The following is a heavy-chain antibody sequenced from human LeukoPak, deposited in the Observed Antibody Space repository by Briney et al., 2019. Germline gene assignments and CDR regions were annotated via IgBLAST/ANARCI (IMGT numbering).Heavy chain of an antibody. J-gene: IGHJ4*02. CDR3: ARDADGYED. CDR2: IKEDGSED. V-gene: IGHV3-7*01. Sequence: GGSLRLSCAASGFTFSRAWMSWVRQAPGKGLEWVANIKEDGSEDYYADPVKGRFAISKDNTKNSLYLQMNNLRAEDTAMYYCARDADGYEDWGQGTLVIVSS. D-gene: IGHD5-24*01. CDR1: GFTFSRAW.